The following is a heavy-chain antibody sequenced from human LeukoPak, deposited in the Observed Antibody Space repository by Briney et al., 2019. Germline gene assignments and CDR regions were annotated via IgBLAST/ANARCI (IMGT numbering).Heavy chain of an antibody. J-gene: IGHJ5*02. D-gene: IGHD3-22*01. CDR2: IIPIFGTA. V-gene: IGHV1-69*06. CDR1: GGTFSSYA. Sequence: ASVKVSCKASGGTFSSYAISWVRQAPGQGLEWMGGIIPIFGTANYAQKFQGRVTITADKSTSTAYVELSSLRSEDTAVYYCARDPHSSGYPISSLFGWFDPWGQGTLVTVSS. CDR3: ARDPHSSGYPISSLFGWFDP.